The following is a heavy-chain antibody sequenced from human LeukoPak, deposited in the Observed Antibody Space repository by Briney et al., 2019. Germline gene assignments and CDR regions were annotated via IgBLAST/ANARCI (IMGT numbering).Heavy chain of an antibody. CDR1: GFTFDDYG. CDR3: PSDRQQGGYMDAFDI. Sequence: GGSVRLSCAASGFTFDDYGMSWVRQAPGKGLEWVSGINWNGGSTGYADSVKGRFTISRDNAKTSLYLQMNSLRAEDTALYSCPSDRQQGGYMDAFDIWGQGRMVTVSS. D-gene: IGHD1-1*01. V-gene: IGHV3-20*04. J-gene: IGHJ3*02. CDR2: INWNGGST.